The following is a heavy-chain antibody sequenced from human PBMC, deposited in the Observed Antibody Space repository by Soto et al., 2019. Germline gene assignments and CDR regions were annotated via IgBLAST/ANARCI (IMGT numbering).Heavy chain of an antibody. V-gene: IGHV2-5*01. CDR1: GFSLSTSGVG. J-gene: IGHJ4*02. Sequence: QITLKESGPTLVKPTQTLTLTCTFSGFSLSTSGVGVGWIRQPPGKALEWLALIYWNDDKRYSPSLRSRLTITKDTSKNQVVLTMTNMDPVDTATYYCAHTVGSGWSRWGYFDYWGQGTLVTVSS. CDR2: IYWNDDK. D-gene: IGHD6-19*01. CDR3: AHTVGSGWSRWGYFDY.